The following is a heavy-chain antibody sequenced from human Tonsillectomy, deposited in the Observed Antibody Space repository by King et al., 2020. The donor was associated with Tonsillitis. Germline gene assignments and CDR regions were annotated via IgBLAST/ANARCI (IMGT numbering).Heavy chain of an antibody. Sequence: VQLVESGGGLVQPGRSLRLSCAASGFTFDDYTMHWVRQAPGKGLEWVSGITWNSGSIGYVDSVKGRFTISRDNAKNSLYLQMNSLRPEDTALYYCAKDIESSGWYGMDVWGQGTTVTGSS. V-gene: IGHV3-9*01. CDR3: AKDIESSGWYGMDV. CDR1: GFTFDDYT. D-gene: IGHD6-19*01. J-gene: IGHJ6*02. CDR2: ITWNSGSI.